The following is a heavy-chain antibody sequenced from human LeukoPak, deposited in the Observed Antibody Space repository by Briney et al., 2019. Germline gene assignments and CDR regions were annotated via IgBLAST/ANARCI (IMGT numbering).Heavy chain of an antibody. D-gene: IGHD2-15*01. Sequence: PSETLSLTCAVYGGSFSGYYWSWIRQPPGKGLEWIGEINHSGSTNYNPSLKSRVTISVDTSKNQFSLKLSSVTAADTAVYYCARGWYHYFDYWGQGTLVTVSS. CDR1: GGSFSGYY. V-gene: IGHV4-34*01. CDR2: INHSGST. J-gene: IGHJ4*02. CDR3: ARGWYHYFDY.